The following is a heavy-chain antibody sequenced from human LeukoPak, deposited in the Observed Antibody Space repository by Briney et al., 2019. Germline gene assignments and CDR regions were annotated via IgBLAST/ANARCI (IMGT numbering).Heavy chain of an antibody. CDR3: ARVRCSGGSCYHNWFDP. CDR2: INPNSGGT. D-gene: IGHD2-15*01. J-gene: IGHJ5*02. CDR1: GYTFTGYY. Sequence: ASVKVSSKASGYTFTGYYMHWVRQAPGQGLEWMGWINPNSGGTNYAQKFQGRVTMTRDTSISTAYMELSRLRSDDTAVYYCARVRCSGGSCYHNWFDPWGQGTLVTVSS. V-gene: IGHV1-2*02.